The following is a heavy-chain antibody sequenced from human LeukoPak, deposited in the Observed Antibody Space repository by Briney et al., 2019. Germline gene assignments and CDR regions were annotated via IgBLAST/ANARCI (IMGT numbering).Heavy chain of an antibody. V-gene: IGHV3-21*01. Sequence: TGGSLRLSCAASGFTFSSYSMNWVRQATGKGLEWVSSISSSSSYIYYADSVKGRFTISRDNSKNTLYLQMNSLRAEDTAVYYCASLAATDAFDIWGQGTMVTVSS. CDR1: GFTFSSYS. D-gene: IGHD6-19*01. CDR2: ISSSSSYI. CDR3: ASLAATDAFDI. J-gene: IGHJ3*02.